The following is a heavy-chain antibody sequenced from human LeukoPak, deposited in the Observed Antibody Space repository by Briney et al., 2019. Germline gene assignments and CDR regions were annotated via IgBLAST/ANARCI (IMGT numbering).Heavy chain of an antibody. Sequence: PGGSLRLSCAASGFTFSSYAMTWVRQAPGKGLEWVSGISDSGGSTYYADSVKGRLTISRDNSKNTLYLQMNSLRAEDTAVYYCAKDYYGSGSYPHYYGMDVWGQGTTVTVSS. V-gene: IGHV3-23*01. CDR3: AKDYYGSGSYPHYYGMDV. D-gene: IGHD3-10*01. CDR1: GFTFSSYA. J-gene: IGHJ6*02. CDR2: ISDSGGST.